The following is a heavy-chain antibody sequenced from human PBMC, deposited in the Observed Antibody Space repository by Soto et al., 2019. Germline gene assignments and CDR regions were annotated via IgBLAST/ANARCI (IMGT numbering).Heavy chain of an antibody. Sequence: SETLSLTCTVSGGSISSGGYYWSWIRQHPGKGLEWIGYIYYSGSTYYNPSLKSRVTISVDTSKNQFSLKLSSVTAADTAVYYCARADSSGLINAFDIWGQGTMVT. J-gene: IGHJ3*02. CDR2: IYYSGST. V-gene: IGHV4-31*03. CDR3: ARADSSGLINAFDI. CDR1: GGSISSGGYY. D-gene: IGHD3-22*01.